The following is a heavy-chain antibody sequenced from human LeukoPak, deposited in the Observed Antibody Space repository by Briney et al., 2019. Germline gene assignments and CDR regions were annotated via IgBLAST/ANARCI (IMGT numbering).Heavy chain of an antibody. CDR2: ISSSSYI. CDR3: ARGPFTPPYYYYYMDV. Sequence: GGSLRLSCAASGFTFSSYSMNWVRQAPGKGLEWVSSISSSSYIYYADSVKGRFTISRDNAKNSLYLQMNSLRAEDTAVYYCARGPFTPPYYYYYMDVWGKGTTVTVSS. V-gene: IGHV3-21*01. J-gene: IGHJ6*03. D-gene: IGHD2-15*01. CDR1: GFTFSSYS.